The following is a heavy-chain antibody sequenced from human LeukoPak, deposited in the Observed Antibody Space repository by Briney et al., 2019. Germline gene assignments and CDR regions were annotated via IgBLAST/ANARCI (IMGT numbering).Heavy chain of an antibody. CDR2: ISAYNGNT. D-gene: IGHD6-13*01. J-gene: IGHJ4*02. CDR3: ARDWMRGIAAASYCGY. V-gene: IGHV1-18*01. Sequence: EASVTVSCKASGYTFTSYGISWVRQAPGQGLEWMGWISAYNGNTNYAQKLQGRVTMTTDTSTSTAYMELRSLRSDDTAVYYCARDWMRGIAAASYCGYWGQGTLVTVSS. CDR1: GYTFTSYG.